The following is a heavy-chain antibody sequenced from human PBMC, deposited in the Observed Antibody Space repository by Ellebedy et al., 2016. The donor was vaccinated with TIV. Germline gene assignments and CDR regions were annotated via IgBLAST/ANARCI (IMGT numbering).Heavy chain of an antibody. V-gene: IGHV3-23*01. CDR3: AKSNSIMDYFDP. J-gene: IGHJ5*02. D-gene: IGHD4-11*01. CDR2: ISGSGGST. Sequence: PGGSLRLSCAASGFTFSSYSMTWVRQAPGKGLEWVSGISGSGGSTHYADSVKGRFTVSRNNSKKTLYLQMNSLRAEDTAVYYCAKSNSIMDYFDPWGQGTLVTVSS. CDR1: GFTFSSYS.